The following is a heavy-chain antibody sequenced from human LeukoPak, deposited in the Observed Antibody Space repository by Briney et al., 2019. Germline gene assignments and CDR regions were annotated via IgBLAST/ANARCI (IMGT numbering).Heavy chain of an antibody. D-gene: IGHD1-26*01. V-gene: IGHV1-2*02. Sequence: ASVKVSCKASGYTFTGYYMHWVRQAPGQGLEWMGWINPNNGGTNYAQKFQGRVTMARDTSISTAYMELSRLRSDDTAVYYCARVFGRQLPDYWGQGTLVTVSS. J-gene: IGHJ4*02. CDR3: ARVFGRQLPDY. CDR2: INPNNGGT. CDR1: GYTFTGYY.